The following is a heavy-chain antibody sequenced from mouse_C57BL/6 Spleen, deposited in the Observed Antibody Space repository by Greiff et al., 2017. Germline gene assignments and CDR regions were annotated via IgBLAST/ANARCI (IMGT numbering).Heavy chain of an antibody. V-gene: IGHV1-55*01. J-gene: IGHJ3*01. CDR2: IYPGSGST. CDR1: GYTFTSYW. Sequence: VQLQQSGAELVKPGASVKMSCKASGYTFTSYWITWVKQRPGQGLEWIGDIYPGSGSTNYNEKFKSKATLTVDTSSSTAYMQLSSLTSEDSAVYYCARGSYGGSYGAYWGQGTLVTVSA. CDR3: ARGSYGGSYGAY. D-gene: IGHD1-1*01.